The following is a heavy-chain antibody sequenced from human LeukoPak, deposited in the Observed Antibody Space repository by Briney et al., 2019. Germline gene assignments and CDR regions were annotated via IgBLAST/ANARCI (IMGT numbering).Heavy chain of an antibody. CDR3: ARERRDAFDI. CDR2: ISYDGSNK. Sequence: GGSLRLSRAASGFTFSSYAMHWVRQAPGKGLEWVAVISYDGSNKYYADSVKGRFTISRDNSKNTLYLQMNSLRAEDTAVYYCARERRDAFDIWGQGTMVTVSS. J-gene: IGHJ3*02. CDR1: GFTFSSYA. D-gene: IGHD1-1*01. V-gene: IGHV3-30*04.